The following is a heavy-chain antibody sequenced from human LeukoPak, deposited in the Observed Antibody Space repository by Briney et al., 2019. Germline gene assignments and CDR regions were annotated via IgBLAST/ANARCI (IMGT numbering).Heavy chain of an antibody. V-gene: IGHV4-39*01. CDR3: ARLSGPLGFCSGGPCYSDWYFDL. D-gene: IGHD2-15*01. CDR1: GGSIRSSNYS. J-gene: IGHJ2*01. Sequence: KSSETLSLTCTVSGGSIRSSNYSWGWIRQPPGKGLEWIGNIYYNGSPYYNPSLKSRVTISVDTSKNQFSLKLSSVTAPETAVYYCARLSGPLGFCSGGPCYSDWYFDLWGRGTLATVSS. CDR2: IYYNGSP.